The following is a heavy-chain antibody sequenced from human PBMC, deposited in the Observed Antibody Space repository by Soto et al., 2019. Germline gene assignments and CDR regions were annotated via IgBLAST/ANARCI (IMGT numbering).Heavy chain of an antibody. D-gene: IGHD3-10*01. CDR1: GFTFPSYA. J-gene: IGHJ4*02. Sequence: GGSLRLSCAASGFTFPSYAMNWVRQAPGQGLEWVSTISGGGGGTDYADSAKGRFIISRDNSKNTLYLQMNSLRAEDTAVYYCAKTGGPGSYYWVDHWGQGTPVTVSS. CDR3: AKTGGPGSYYWVDH. V-gene: IGHV3-23*01. CDR2: ISGGGGGT.